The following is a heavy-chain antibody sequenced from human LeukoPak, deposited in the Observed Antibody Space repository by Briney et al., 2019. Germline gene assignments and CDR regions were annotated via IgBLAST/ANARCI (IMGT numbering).Heavy chain of an antibody. Sequence: ASVKVSCKASGYTFTGYCMHWVRQAPGQGLEWMGWINPNSGGTNYAQKFQGRVTMTRDTSISTAYMELSRLTSDDTAVYYCARGPPYTTTWTPSGVYMDVWDKGTTVTVSS. V-gene: IGHV1-2*02. CDR3: ARGPPYTTTWTPSGVYMDV. D-gene: IGHD6-13*01. CDR2: INPNSGGT. CDR1: GYTFTGYC. J-gene: IGHJ6*03.